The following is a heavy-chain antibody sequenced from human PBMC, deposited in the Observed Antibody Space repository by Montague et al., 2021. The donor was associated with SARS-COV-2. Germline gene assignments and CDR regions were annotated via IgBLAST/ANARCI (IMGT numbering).Heavy chain of an antibody. CDR2: IYYSGST. V-gene: IGHV4-31*03. Sequence: TLSLTCTVSGGSISSGGYYWSWIRQHPGKGLEWIGYIYYSGSTYYNPSLKSRVTISVVTSKNQFSLKLSSVTAADTAVYYCARAKGFIVLMVYAMGAFDIWGQGTMVTVSS. J-gene: IGHJ3*02. D-gene: IGHD2-8*01. CDR3: ARAKGFIVLMVYAMGAFDI. CDR1: GGSISSGGYY.